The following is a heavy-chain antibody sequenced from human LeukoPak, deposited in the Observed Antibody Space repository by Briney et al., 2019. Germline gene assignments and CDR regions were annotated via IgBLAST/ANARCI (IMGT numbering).Heavy chain of an antibody. J-gene: IGHJ4*02. CDR3: AKDPAWDDRGGDY. Sequence: ASVKVSCKASGYTFPSYGTSWVRQAPGQGLEWMGWISPYNGNTKYAQKFQGRVTMTTDTSTSTAYLDLRSLRSDDTAIYYCAKDPAWDDRGGDYWGQGTLVTVSS. D-gene: IGHD1-1*01. V-gene: IGHV1-18*01. CDR2: ISPYNGNT. CDR1: GYTFPSYG.